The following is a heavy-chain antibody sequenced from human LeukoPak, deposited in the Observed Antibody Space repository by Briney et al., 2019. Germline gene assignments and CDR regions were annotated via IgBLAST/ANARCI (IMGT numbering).Heavy chain of an antibody. V-gene: IGHV4-59*01. D-gene: IGHD4-23*01. Sequence: SETLSLTCTVSGGSISSYYWSWIRQPPGKGLEWIGYIYYSGRTNYNPSLKSRVTISVDTSKNQFSLKLTSVTAADTAVYYCARDPFDGYGRNPDGGWFDPWGQGTLVTVSS. CDR1: GGSISSYY. CDR3: ARDPFDGYGRNPDGGWFDP. CDR2: IYYSGRT. J-gene: IGHJ5*02.